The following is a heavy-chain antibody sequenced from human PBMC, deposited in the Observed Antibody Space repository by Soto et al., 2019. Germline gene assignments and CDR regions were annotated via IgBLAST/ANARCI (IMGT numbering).Heavy chain of an antibody. D-gene: IGHD2-2*01. Sequence: SETLSLTCIVSGVSISNYYWSCIRQPPGKGLEWIGYIYYSGSTIYNPSLQSRVTISVDTSKNQFSLKLSSVTAADTAVYYCARAVLPATAPFDYWGQGTLVTVSS. CDR3: ARAVLPATAPFDY. V-gene: IGHV4-59*01. J-gene: IGHJ4*02. CDR2: IYYSGST. CDR1: GVSISNYY.